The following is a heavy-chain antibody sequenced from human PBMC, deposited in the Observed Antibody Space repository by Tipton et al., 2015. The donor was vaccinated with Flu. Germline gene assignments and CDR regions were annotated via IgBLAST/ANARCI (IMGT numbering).Heavy chain of an antibody. J-gene: IGHJ6*02. D-gene: IGHD5-18*01. Sequence: SLRLSCAASGFTFNNYAMYWVRQAPGKGLEWVAVISYDGSNKYYADSVKGRFTISRDNSKNTLFLQMKSLRAEDTAVYYCARDRSGQLWSTYYYFGMDVWGQGTTVTVSS. CDR1: GFTFNNYA. V-gene: IGHV3-30-3*01. CDR3: ARDRSGQLWSTYYYFGMDV. CDR2: ISYDGSNK.